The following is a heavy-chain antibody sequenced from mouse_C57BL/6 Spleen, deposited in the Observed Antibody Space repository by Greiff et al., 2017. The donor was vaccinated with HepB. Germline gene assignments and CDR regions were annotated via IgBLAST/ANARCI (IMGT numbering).Heavy chain of an antibody. CDR3: ARGDYYGSSYPAWFAY. V-gene: IGHV1-22*01. Sequence: SGPELVKPGASVKMSCKASGYTFTDYNMHWVKQSHGKSLEWIGYINPNNGGTSYNQKFKGKATLTVNKSSSTAYMELRSLTSEDSAVYYCARGDYYGSSYPAWFAYWGQGTLVTVSA. CDR2: INPNNGGT. D-gene: IGHD1-1*01. J-gene: IGHJ3*01. CDR1: GYTFTDYN.